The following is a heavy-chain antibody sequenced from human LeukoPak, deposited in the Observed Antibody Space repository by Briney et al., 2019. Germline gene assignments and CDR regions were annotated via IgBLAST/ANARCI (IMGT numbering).Heavy chain of an antibody. D-gene: IGHD1-14*01. CDR1: GGSISSSSYY. V-gene: IGHV4-39*01. J-gene: IGHJ4*02. CDR3: ARHRRRATGGFDY. CDR2: IYYSGST. Sequence: SETLSLTCTVSGGSISSSSYYWGWIRQPPGKGLEWIGSIYYSGSTYYNPSLKSRVTMSVDTSKNQFSLKLSSVTAADTAVYYCARHRRRATGGFDYWGQGTLVTVSS.